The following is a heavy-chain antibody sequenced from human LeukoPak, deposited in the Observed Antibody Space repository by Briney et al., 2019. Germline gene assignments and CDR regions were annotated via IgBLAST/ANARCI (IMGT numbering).Heavy chain of an antibody. J-gene: IGHJ4*02. CDR2: INPNSGGT. CDR1: GYTFTGYY. V-gene: IGHV1-2*02. D-gene: IGHD3-22*01. CDR3: ASWEGYDSSGYPFDY. Sequence: GASVKVSCKASGYTFTGYYMHWMRQAPGQGLEWMGWINPNSGGTNYAQKFQGRVTMTRDTSISTAYMELSRLRSDDTAVYYCASWEGYDSSGYPFDYWGQGTLVTVSS.